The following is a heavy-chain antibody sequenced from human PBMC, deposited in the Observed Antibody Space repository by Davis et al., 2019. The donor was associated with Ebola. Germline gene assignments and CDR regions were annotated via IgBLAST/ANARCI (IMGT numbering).Heavy chain of an antibody. Sequence: ASVKVSCKASGYTFTSYGISWVRQAPGQGLEWMGWISAYNGNTNYAQKLQGRVTMTTDTSTSTAYMELRSLRSDDTAVYYCARSITMIVVVHPFDYWGQGTLVTVSS. CDR3: ARSITMIVVVHPFDY. V-gene: IGHV1-18*01. J-gene: IGHJ4*02. CDR1: GYTFTSYG. D-gene: IGHD3-22*01. CDR2: ISAYNGNT.